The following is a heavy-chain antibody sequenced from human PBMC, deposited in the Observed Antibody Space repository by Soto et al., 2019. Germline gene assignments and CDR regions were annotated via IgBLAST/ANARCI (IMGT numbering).Heavy chain of an antibody. CDR3: ATEDATDCDDDCYRYFYYGMDD. CDR1: GGTFSIFA. V-gene: IGHV1-69*13. Sequence: SVKVSCKAPGGTFSIFAITWARQAPGQGHEWMGGIIPTLGTTDYTHKFQGRVSITADEATRTAYMELRGLRSEDTAAHYCATEDATDCDDDCYRYFYYGMDDWGQGTTVTVSS. D-gene: IGHD2-21*02. CDR2: IIPTLGTT. J-gene: IGHJ6*02.